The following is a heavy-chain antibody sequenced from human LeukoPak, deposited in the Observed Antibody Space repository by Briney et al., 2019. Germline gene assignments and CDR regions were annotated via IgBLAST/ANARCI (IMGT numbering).Heavy chain of an antibody. Sequence: SETLSLTCAVYGGSFCGYYWSWIRQPPGKGLEWIGEINHSGSTNYNPSLKSRVTISVDTSKNQFSLKLSSVTAADTAVYYCARARHYYDSSGYLPRGYYFDYWGQGTLVTVSS. CDR2: INHSGST. D-gene: IGHD3-22*01. J-gene: IGHJ4*02. CDR1: GGSFCGYY. CDR3: ARARHYYDSSGYLPRGYYFDY. V-gene: IGHV4-34*01.